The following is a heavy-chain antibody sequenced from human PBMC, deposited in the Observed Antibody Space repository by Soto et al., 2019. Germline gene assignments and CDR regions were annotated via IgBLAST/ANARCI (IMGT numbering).Heavy chain of an antibody. D-gene: IGHD3-22*01. Sequence: SETLSLTCTVSGGSISSYSHYWGWIRQAPGKGLEWIGNIYYTGRTYYNPSLKSRVTISVDKSKNQFSLKLNSVTAADTAVYYCASGASNYDDSSGYSLEYWGQGPLVTVSS. CDR3: ASGASNYDDSSGYSLEY. J-gene: IGHJ1*01. CDR2: IYYTGRT. V-gene: IGHV4-39*01. CDR1: GGSISSYSHY.